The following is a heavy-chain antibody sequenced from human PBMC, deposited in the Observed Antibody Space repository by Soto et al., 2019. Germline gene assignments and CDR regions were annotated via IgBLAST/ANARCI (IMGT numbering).Heavy chain of an antibody. Sequence: QVKLVQSGTEVKKPGASIKVSCKASGYSFATSGISWVRQAPGQGLEWMGWISAYNGNTNYDQKLQDRIIMTTDTSTSTAYLELRSLRSDDTAVYYCARAGQYCDSSGYADWGQGTLVTVSS. CDR3: ARAGQYCDSSGYAD. V-gene: IGHV1-18*01. J-gene: IGHJ4*02. CDR1: GYSFATSG. D-gene: IGHD3-22*01. CDR2: ISAYNGNT.